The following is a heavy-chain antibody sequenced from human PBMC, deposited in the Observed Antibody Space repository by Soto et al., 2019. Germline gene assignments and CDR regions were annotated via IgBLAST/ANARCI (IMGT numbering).Heavy chain of an antibody. J-gene: IGHJ6*03. CDR3: ARGDGNYGDYVDYYYYYMDV. CDR1: GFTFSSYG. Sequence: PGGSLRLSCGASGFTFSSYGMNWVRQAPGKGLEWVSSISSSSSYIYYADSVKGRFTISRDNAKNSLYLQMNSLRAEDTAVYYCARGDGNYGDYVDYYYYYMDVWGKGTTVTVSS. D-gene: IGHD4-17*01. CDR2: ISSSSSYI. V-gene: IGHV3-21*01.